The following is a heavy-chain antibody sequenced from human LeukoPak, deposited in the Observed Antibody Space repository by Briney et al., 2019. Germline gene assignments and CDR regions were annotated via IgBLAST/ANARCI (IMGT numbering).Heavy chain of an antibody. CDR1: GGSFSGYY. CDR3: ARGRHRIAAAGTGSDY. Sequence: SETLSLTCAVYGGSFSGYYWSWIRQPPGKGLDWIGEINHSGSTNYNPSLKSRVTISVDTSKNQFSLKLSSVTAADTAVYYCARGRHRIAAAGTGSDYWGQGTLVTVSS. D-gene: IGHD6-13*01. J-gene: IGHJ4*02. CDR2: INHSGST. V-gene: IGHV4-34*01.